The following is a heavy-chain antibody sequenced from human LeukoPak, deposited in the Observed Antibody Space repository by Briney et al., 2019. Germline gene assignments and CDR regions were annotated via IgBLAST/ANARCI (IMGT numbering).Heavy chain of an antibody. D-gene: IGHD3-22*01. CDR2: ISDDGGNK. V-gene: IGHV3-30*09. Sequence: GGSLRLSCAASGFTFSNYAMHWVRQAPGKGLEWVAAISDDGGNKYYADSVKGRIAISRDNSRNTLYLQMNSLKTEDTAVYYCTTVSSPEYYYDSSGYSVDYWGQGTLVTVSS. CDR1: GFTFSNYA. J-gene: IGHJ4*02. CDR3: TTVSSPEYYYDSSGYSVDY.